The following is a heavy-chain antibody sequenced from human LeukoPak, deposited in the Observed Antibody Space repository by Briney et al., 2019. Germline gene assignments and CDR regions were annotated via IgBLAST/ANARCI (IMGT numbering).Heavy chain of an antibody. J-gene: IGHJ4*02. Sequence: PSETLSLTCAVYGGSFSSYYWSWVRQPPGKGLEWIGYIFYTGSTKYGPSLNSRVTISLDTSKNQFSLKLSSVTAADTAVYYCARQPAGYYGKTGYYPYYFDYWGQGTLVTVSS. CDR1: GGSFSSYY. V-gene: IGHV4-59*08. D-gene: IGHD3-22*01. CDR2: IFYTGST. CDR3: ARQPAGYYGKTGYYPYYFDY.